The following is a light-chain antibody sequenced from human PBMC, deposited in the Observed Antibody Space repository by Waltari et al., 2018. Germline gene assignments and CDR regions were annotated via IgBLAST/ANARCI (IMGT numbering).Light chain of an antibody. Sequence: EIVMMQSPGTLFASPGERVILSCRASQSVGSNLAWSQQKPGQAPRLLIYGASTRATDVPGTFSGSGSGRVFTLTISSLQSEDFALYYCQQYYNWPRTFGQGTKVEIK. J-gene: IGKJ1*01. CDR3: QQYYNWPRT. CDR1: QSVGSN. V-gene: IGKV3-15*01. CDR2: GAS.